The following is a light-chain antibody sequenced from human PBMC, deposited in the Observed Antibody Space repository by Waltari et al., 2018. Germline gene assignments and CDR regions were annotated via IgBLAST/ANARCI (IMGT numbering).Light chain of an antibody. V-gene: IGKV4-1*01. CDR2: WAS. CDR3: QQYYSTPYT. J-gene: IGKJ2*01. Sequence: DIVMTQSPDSLAVSLGERATINCKSSQSVLYSSNNKNYLAWYQQKPGQPPKLLIYWASTRESGVPDRFSGSWSGTDFTLTISSLQAEDVAVYYCQQYYSTPYTFGQGTKLEIK. CDR1: QSVLYSSNNKNY.